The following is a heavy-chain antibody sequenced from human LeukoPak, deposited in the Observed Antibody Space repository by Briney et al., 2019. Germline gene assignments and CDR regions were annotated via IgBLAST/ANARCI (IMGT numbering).Heavy chain of an antibody. CDR2: IYYSGST. J-gene: IGHJ6*03. D-gene: IGHD5/OR15-5a*01. Sequence: PSETLSLTCTVSGGSISSYYWSWIRQPPGKGLEWIGYIYYSGSTNYNPSLKSRVTISVDTSKNQFSLKLSSVTAADTAVYYCARDVYTPYYYYMDVWGKGTTVTVSS. CDR1: GGSISSYY. CDR3: ARDVYTPYYYYMDV. V-gene: IGHV4-59*01.